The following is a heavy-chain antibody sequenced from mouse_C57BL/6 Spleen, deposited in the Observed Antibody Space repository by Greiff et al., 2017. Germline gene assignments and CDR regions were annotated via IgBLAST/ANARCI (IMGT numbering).Heavy chain of an antibody. V-gene: IGHV1-52*01. CDR1: GYTFTSYW. CDR2: IDPSDSET. CDR3: AREYYGSMGY. D-gene: IGHD1-1*01. J-gene: IGHJ3*01. Sequence: VQLQQPGAELVRPGSSVKLSCKASGYTFTSYWMHWVKQRPIQGLEWIGNIDPSDSETHYNQKFKDKATLTVDKSSSTAYMQLSSLTSEDSAVYYCAREYYGSMGYWGQGTLVTVSA.